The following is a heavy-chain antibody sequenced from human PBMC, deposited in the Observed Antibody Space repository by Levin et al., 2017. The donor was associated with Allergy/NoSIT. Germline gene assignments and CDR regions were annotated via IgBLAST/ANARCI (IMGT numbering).Heavy chain of an antibody. CDR2: IYSGGST. V-gene: IGHV3-66*02. CDR1: GFTVSSNY. J-gene: IGHJ4*02. CDR3: ARLWFGELLIDY. D-gene: IGHD3-10*01. Sequence: ETLSLTCAASGFTVSSNYMSWVRQAPGKGLEWVSVIYSGGSTYYADSVKGRFTISRDNSKNTLYLQMNSLRAEDTAVYYCARLWFGELLIDYWGQGTLVTVSS.